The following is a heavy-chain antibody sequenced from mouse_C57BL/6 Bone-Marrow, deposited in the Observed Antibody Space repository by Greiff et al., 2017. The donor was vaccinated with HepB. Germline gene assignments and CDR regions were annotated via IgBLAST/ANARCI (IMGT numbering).Heavy chain of an antibody. Sequence: EVQVVESGPGLVKPSQSLSLTCSVTGYSITSGYYWNWIRQFPGNKLEWMGYISYDGSNNYNPSLKNRISITRDTSKNQFFLKLNSVTTEDTATYYCASILGYWGQGTTLTVSS. CDR1: GYSITSGYY. V-gene: IGHV3-6*01. CDR3: ASILGY. J-gene: IGHJ2*01. CDR2: ISYDGSN.